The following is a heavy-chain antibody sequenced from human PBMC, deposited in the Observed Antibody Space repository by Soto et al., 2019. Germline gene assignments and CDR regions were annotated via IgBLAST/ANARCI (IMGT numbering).Heavy chain of an antibody. CDR3: AREPQGPLGTNWFDP. V-gene: IGHV4-30-4*01. Sequence: PSETLSVTCTVSGGSISSGDYYWSWIRQPPGKGLEWIGYIYYSGSTYYNPSLKSRVTISVDTSKNQFSLKLSPVTAADTAVYYCAREPQGPLGTNWFDPWGQGTLVTVSS. CDR1: GGSISSGDYY. CDR2: IYYSGST. D-gene: IGHD3-16*01. J-gene: IGHJ5*02.